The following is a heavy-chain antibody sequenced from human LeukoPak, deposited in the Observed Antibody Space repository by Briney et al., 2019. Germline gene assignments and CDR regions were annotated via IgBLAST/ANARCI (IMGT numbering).Heavy chain of an antibody. CDR3: SRQGDLAAAGTIYFLH. Sequence: TPSETLSLTRTVSGGSISSNSYYWGWIRQPPRRRTERIGSIYYRGTTYYNPSLKSRVTISIDTSKNQFSLKLNSVTAPDTAVYYCSRQGDLAAAGTIYFLHWGQGTLVTVSS. V-gene: IGHV4-39*01. CDR1: GGSISSNSYY. J-gene: IGHJ1*01. CDR2: IYYRGTT. D-gene: IGHD6-13*01.